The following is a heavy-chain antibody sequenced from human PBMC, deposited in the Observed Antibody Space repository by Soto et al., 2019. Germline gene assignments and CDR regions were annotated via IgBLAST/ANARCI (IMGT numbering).Heavy chain of an antibody. CDR3: ARGRGQIFRVDPLIWFDP. CDR1: GGTFSSYA. V-gene: IGHV1-69*13. J-gene: IGHJ5*02. Sequence: GASVKVSCKTSGGTFSSYAISWVRQAPGQGLEWMGGIIPIFGTANYAQKFQGRVTITADESTSTAYMELSSLRSEDTAVYYCARGRGQIFRVDPLIWFDPWGQGTLVTVSS. CDR2: IIPIFGTA. D-gene: IGHD3-3*01.